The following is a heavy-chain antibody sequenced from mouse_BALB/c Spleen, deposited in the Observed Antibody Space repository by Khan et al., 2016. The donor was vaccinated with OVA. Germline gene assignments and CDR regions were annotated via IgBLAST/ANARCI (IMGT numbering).Heavy chain of an antibody. D-gene: IGHD2-1*01. Sequence: EVKLVESGGGLVKSGGSLKLSCAASGFTFSTYAMSWVRQTPEKRLEWVATISSDGDYTYYPDNVTGRFTISRDNAKNTLYLQMSSLRSEDTAMYDGARSPYGNFAYWGQGTLVTVSA. J-gene: IGHJ3*01. CDR1: GFTFSTYA. V-gene: IGHV5-9-3*01. CDR3: ARSPYGNFAY. CDR2: ISSDGDYT.